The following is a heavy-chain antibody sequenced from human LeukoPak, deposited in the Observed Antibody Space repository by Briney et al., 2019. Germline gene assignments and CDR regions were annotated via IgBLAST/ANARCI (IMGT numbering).Heavy chain of an antibody. D-gene: IGHD2-2*03. CDR1: GGSISSSSYY. CDR3: AREGMDIVVVPAAPRVDY. J-gene: IGHJ4*02. V-gene: IGHV4-39*02. Sequence: PSETLSLTCTVSGGSISSSSYYWGWIRQPPGKGLEWIGSIYYSGSTYYNPSLKSRVTISVDTSKNQFSLKLSSVTAADTAVYYCAREGMDIVVVPAAPRVDYWGQGTLVTVSS. CDR2: IYYSGST.